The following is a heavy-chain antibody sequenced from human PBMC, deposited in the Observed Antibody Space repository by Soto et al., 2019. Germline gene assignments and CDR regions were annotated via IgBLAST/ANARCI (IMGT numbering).Heavy chain of an antibody. CDR1: GFIFSGYV. D-gene: IGHD3-9*01. CDR2: ISYDGRRK. Sequence: QVQLVESGGGVVQPGGSLRLSCSGSGFIFSGYVMHWVRQPPGKGLEWVAVISYDGRRKYYEDSVKGRFTVSRDNSQNTVYLEMNSLRVEDSAIYYCAKDILRDQLDWGMDVWCQGTTVNVSS. CDR3: AKDILRDQLDWGMDV. J-gene: IGHJ6*02. V-gene: IGHV3-30*18.